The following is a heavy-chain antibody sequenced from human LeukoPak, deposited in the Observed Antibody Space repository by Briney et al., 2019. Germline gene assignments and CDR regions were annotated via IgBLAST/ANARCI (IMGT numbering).Heavy chain of an antibody. D-gene: IGHD6-19*01. CDR1: GLTFSSYA. J-gene: IGHJ4*02. CDR3: AREQAGTLDY. Sequence: TGGSLRLSCAASGLTFSSYAMHWVRQAPGKGLEWVAVISYDGSNKYYADSVKGRFTISRDNSKNTLYLQMNSLRAEDTAVYYCAREQAGTLDYWGQGTLVTVSS. V-gene: IGHV3-30-3*01. CDR2: ISYDGSNK.